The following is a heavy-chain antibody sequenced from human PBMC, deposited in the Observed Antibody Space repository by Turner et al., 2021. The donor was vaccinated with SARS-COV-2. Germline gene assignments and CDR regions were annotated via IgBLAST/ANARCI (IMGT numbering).Heavy chain of an antibody. J-gene: IGHJ2*01. D-gene: IGHD3-22*01. CDR1: GFTFSSYE. V-gene: IGHV3-48*03. CDR2: ISSSGSTI. Sequence: VQPGGSLRLSCAASGFTFSSYEMNWVRQAPGKGLEWVSYISSSGSTIYYADSVKGRFTISRDNAKNSLYLQMNSLSAEDTAVYYCARDQYYDSRGYYFFRAAYFDLWGRGTLVTVSS. CDR3: ARDQYYDSRGYYFFRAAYFDL.